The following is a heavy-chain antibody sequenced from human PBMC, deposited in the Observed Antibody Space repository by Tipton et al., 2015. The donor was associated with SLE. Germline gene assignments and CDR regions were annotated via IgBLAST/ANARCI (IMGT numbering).Heavy chain of an antibody. CDR2: IYHSGST. Sequence: TLSLTCAVSGYSISSGYYWGWIRQPPGKGLEWIGSIYHSGSTYYNPSLKSRVTISLDTSKNQFSLKLSSVTAADTAVYYCARVPVARHYFDYWGQGTLVTVSS. CDR3: ARVPVARHYFDY. CDR1: GYSISSGYY. D-gene: IGHD2-15*01. J-gene: IGHJ4*02. V-gene: IGHV4-38-2*01.